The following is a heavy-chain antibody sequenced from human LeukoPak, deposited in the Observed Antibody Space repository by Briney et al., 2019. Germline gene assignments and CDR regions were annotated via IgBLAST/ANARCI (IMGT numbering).Heavy chain of an antibody. CDR3: ARDPYNGSYGDDYYYYMDV. Sequence: PGGSLRLSCAASGFTFSNYNMNWVRQTPGKGLEWVSSITRGSIYTFYADSVKGRFTISRDNAKNSLSLQMNSLRAEDTAVYYCARDPYNGSYGDDYYYYMDVWGKGTTVTISS. J-gene: IGHJ6*03. CDR1: GFTFSNYN. V-gene: IGHV3-21*01. D-gene: IGHD1-26*01. CDR2: ITRGSIYT.